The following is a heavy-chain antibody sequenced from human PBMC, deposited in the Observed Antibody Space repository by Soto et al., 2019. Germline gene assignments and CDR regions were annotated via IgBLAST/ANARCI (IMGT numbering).Heavy chain of an antibody. CDR3: ARHEGGLKNWFDP. J-gene: IGHJ5*02. V-gene: IGHV5-10-1*01. CDR2: IDPSDSYA. Sequence: EVQLVQSGAEVKKPGESLRISCKGSGYSFTVYWISWVRQMPGKGLEWMGRIDPSDSYANYSPSFQGHVTISADKSISTAYLQWSSMKASDTAMYYCARHEGGLKNWFDPWGQGTLVTVSS. CDR1: GYSFTVYW. D-gene: IGHD3-16*01.